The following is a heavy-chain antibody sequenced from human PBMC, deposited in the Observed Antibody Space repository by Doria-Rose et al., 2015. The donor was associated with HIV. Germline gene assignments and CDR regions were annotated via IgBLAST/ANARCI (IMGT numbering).Heavy chain of an antibody. D-gene: IGHD3-22*01. CDR2: IYYSGST. J-gene: IGHJ4*02. CDR3: ARGTFYDSSGYYPYFDY. V-gene: IGHV4-59*01. CDR1: GDSISTYY. Sequence: VQLLESGPGLVKPSETLSLTCSVSGDSISTYYWNWIRQPPGKGLEWIGYIYYSGSTNYSRALKSRVTISVDTSKNQFSLKLSSVTAADTAVYYCARGTFYDSSGYYPYFDYWGQGTLVTVSS.